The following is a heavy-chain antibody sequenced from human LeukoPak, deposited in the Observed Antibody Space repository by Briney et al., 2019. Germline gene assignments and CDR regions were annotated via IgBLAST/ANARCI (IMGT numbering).Heavy chain of an antibody. D-gene: IGHD3-9*01. CDR1: GYTFTGYY. Sequence: RASVKVSCTASGYTFTGYYMHWVRQATGQGLEWMGWMNPNSGNTGYAQKFQGRVTITRNTSISTAYMELSSLRSEDTAVYYCARGNVGRYFDWLLSSQRAFDIWGQGTMVTVSS. J-gene: IGHJ3*02. V-gene: IGHV1-8*03. CDR3: ARGNVGRYFDWLLSSQRAFDI. CDR2: MNPNSGNT.